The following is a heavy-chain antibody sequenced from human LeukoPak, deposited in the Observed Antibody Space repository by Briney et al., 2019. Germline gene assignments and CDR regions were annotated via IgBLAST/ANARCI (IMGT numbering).Heavy chain of an antibody. CDR2: IYSGGST. CDR3: AREARMGYSGSWENYFGY. CDR1: GFTVSSNY. Sequence: PGGSLRLSCAASGFTVSSNYMSWVRQAPGKGLEWVSVIYSGGSTYYADSVKGRFTISRDNSKNTLYLQMNSLRAEDTAVYYCAREARMGYSGSWENYFGYWGQGTLVTVSS. D-gene: IGHD1-26*01. V-gene: IGHV3-53*01. J-gene: IGHJ4*02.